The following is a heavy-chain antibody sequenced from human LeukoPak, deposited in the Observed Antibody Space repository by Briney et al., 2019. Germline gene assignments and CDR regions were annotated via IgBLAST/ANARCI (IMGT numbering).Heavy chain of an antibody. CDR2: INWNGGST. J-gene: IGHJ1*01. Sequence: GGSLRLSCAASGFTFSNAWMSWVRQAPGKGLEWVSGINWNGGSTGYADSVKGRFTISRDNSKNSLYLQMNSLRTEDTALYYCARDSQEFFQHWGQGTLVAVSS. CDR1: GFTFSNAW. V-gene: IGHV3-20*04. CDR3: ARDSQEFFQH.